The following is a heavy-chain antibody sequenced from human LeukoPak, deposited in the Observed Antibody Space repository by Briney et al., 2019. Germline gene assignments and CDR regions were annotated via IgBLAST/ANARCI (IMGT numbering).Heavy chain of an antibody. Sequence: SVKVSCKASGGTFSSYAISWVRQAPGQGLEWMGGIIPIFGTANYAQKFQGRVTITADESTSTAYMELSSLRSEDTAVYYCARVRTTYYYDSSGYYRTDDAFDIWGQGTMVTVSS. D-gene: IGHD3-22*01. V-gene: IGHV1-69*13. CDR3: ARVRTTYYYDSSGYYRTDDAFDI. CDR1: GGTFSSYA. J-gene: IGHJ3*02. CDR2: IIPIFGTA.